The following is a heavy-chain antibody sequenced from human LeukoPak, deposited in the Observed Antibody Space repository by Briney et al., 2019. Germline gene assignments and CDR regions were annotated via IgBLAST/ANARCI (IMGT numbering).Heavy chain of an antibody. CDR1: GFTFSSYG. CDR3: AKDNPATYYDSSGEDY. J-gene: IGHJ4*02. Sequence: RGSLRLSCAASGFTFSSYGMHWVRQAPGKGLEWVAVISYDGSNKYYADSVKGRFTISRDNSKNTLYLQMNSLRAEDTAVYYCAKDNPATYYDSSGEDYWGQGTLVTVSS. D-gene: IGHD3-22*01. V-gene: IGHV3-30*18. CDR2: ISYDGSNK.